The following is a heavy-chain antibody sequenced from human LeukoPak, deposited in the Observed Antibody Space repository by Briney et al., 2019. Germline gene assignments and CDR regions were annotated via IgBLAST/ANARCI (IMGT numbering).Heavy chain of an antibody. CDR3: AREDYYDSSGYDY. CDR2: ISSRSSYI. V-gene: IGHV3-21*06. J-gene: IGHJ4*02. D-gene: IGHD3-22*01. Sequence: GGSLRLSCAASGFTFSSYRMNWVRQAPGQGLEWVSSISSRSSYIYYADSVKGRFTISRDNAKNSLYLQMNSLRAEDTAVYYCAREDYYDSSGYDYWGQGTLVTVSS. CDR1: GFTFSSYR.